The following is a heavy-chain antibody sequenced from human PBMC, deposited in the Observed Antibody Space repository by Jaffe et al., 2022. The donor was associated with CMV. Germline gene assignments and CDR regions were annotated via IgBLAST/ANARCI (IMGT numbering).Heavy chain of an antibody. J-gene: IGHJ5*02. D-gene: IGHD3-10*01. V-gene: IGHV3-9*01. CDR2: ITWNSADI. Sequence: EVQLVESGGGLVQAGSSLRLSCAASGFTFDDYAMHWVRQGPGKGLEWVSGITWNSADIAYADSVKGRFTISRDNAKNSLYLQMNSLRAEDTAVYYCVRDRAQDSSSSLQSIHTWYGGEGKWFDPWGQGTLVTVSS. CDR1: GFTFDDYA. CDR3: VRDRAQDSSSSLQSIHTWYGGEGKWFDP.